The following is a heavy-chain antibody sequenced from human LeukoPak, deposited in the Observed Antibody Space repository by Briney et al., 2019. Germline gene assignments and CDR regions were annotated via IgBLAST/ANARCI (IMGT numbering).Heavy chain of an antibody. J-gene: IGHJ6*03. CDR2: ISGSGGNT. V-gene: IGHV3-23*01. CDR1: GFTFSRNG. Sequence: PGGSLRLSCAASGFTFSRNGMTWVRQAPGKGLEWVSAISGSGGNTYYADSVKGRFTISRDNSKNTVYLLMNSLRTEDTAVYYCGRSRRINASLYYYMDVWGKGTTVTVSS. CDR3: GRSRRINASLYYYMDV. D-gene: IGHD2-15*01.